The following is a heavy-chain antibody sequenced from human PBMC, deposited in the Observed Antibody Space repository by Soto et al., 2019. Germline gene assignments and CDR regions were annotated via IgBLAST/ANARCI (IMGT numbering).Heavy chain of an antibody. CDR3: ARGTYSSIWSHYYYYSMDV. V-gene: IGHV4-59*01. J-gene: IGHJ6*02. D-gene: IGHD6-13*01. Sequence: PSETLSLTCTVSGGSISSYYWSWIRQPPGKGLEWIGYIYYSGSTNYNPSLKSRVTISVDTSKNQFSLKLSSMTAADTAVYYCARGTYSSIWSHYYYYSMDVWGQGTTVTVSS. CDR1: GGSISSYY. CDR2: IYYSGST.